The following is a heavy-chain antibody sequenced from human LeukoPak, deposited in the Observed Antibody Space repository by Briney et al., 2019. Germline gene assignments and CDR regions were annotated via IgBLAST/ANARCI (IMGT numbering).Heavy chain of an antibody. CDR1: GGSINYAY. J-gene: IGHJ4*02. V-gene: IGHV4-59*01. CDR3: ARGKGYNTPFDY. Sequence: SETLSLTCAVSGGSINYAYWSWIRLPPGKKLEWIGFVSHTGSTNYNPSLTSRVTISVDTSKNQFSLKLTSVAAADTAIYFCARGKGYNTPFDYWGQGILVTVSS. D-gene: IGHD5-24*01. CDR2: VSHTGST.